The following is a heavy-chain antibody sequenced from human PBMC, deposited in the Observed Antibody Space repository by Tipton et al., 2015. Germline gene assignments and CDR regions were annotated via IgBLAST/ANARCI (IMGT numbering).Heavy chain of an antibody. Sequence: TLSLTCTVSGGSISSYYWSWIRQPPGKGLEWIGYMYYSGSTNYNPSLKSRVTISVDTSKNQFSLKLSSVTAADTAVYYCARTWRQGSVDNRFDPWGQGTLVTVSS. CDR2: MYYSGST. D-gene: IGHD6-19*01. V-gene: IGHV4-59*01. CDR1: GGSISSYY. CDR3: ARTWRQGSVDNRFDP. J-gene: IGHJ5*02.